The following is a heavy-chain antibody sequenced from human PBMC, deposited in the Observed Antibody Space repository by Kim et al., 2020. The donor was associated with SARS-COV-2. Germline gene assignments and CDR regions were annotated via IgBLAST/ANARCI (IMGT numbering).Heavy chain of an antibody. D-gene: IGHD3-10*01. CDR3: ERDPYYYGSFDY. CDR2: INPNSGGT. V-gene: IGHV1-2*02. CDR1: GYTFTGYY. Sequence: ASVKVSCKASGYTFTGYYMHWVRQAPGQGLEWMGWINPNSGGTNYAQKFQGRVTMTRDTSISTAYMELSRLRSDDTAVYYCERDPYYYGSFDYWGQGTLVTVSS. J-gene: IGHJ4*02.